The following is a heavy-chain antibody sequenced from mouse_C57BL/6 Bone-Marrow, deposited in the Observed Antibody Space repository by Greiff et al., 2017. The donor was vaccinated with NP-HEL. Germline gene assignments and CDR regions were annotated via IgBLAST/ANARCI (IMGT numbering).Heavy chain of an antibody. CDR2: ISGGGGNT. Sequence: EVQRVESGGGLVKPGGSLKLSCAASGFTFSSYTMSWVRQTPEKRLEWVATISGGGGNTYYPDSVKGRFTISRDNAKNTLYLQMSSLRSEDTALYYCARQDGSDFDYRGQGTTLTVSS. J-gene: IGHJ2*01. D-gene: IGHD1-1*01. CDR1: GFTFSSYT. V-gene: IGHV5-9*01. CDR3: ARQDGSDFDY.